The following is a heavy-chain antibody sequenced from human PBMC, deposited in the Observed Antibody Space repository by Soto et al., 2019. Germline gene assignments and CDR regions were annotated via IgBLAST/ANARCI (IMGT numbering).Heavy chain of an antibody. D-gene: IGHD4-17*01. Sequence: QVQLQESGPGLVKPSGTLSLTCAVSGGSISSSNWWSWVRQPPGKGLGWIGEIYHSGSTNYNPSLKSLVTISVDKAKNQFSLKLSSVTAADTAVYYCARVWTTVTNWFDPWGQGTLVTVSS. CDR1: GGSISSSNW. CDR2: IYHSGST. CDR3: ARVWTTVTNWFDP. J-gene: IGHJ5*02. V-gene: IGHV4-4*02.